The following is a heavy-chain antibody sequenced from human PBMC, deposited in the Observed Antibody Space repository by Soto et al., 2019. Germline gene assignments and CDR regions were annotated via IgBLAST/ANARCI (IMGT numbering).Heavy chain of an antibody. Sequence: SETLSLTCTVSGGSISSGGYYWSWIRQHPGKGLEWIGYIYYSGSTYYNPSLKSRVTISVDTSKNQFSLKLSSVTAADTAVYYCARAYEVLRYFDWSSPRSAWFDPWGQGTLVTVSS. CDR2: IYYSGST. V-gene: IGHV4-31*03. CDR1: GGSISSGGYY. J-gene: IGHJ5*02. D-gene: IGHD3-9*01. CDR3: ARAYEVLRYFDWSSPRSAWFDP.